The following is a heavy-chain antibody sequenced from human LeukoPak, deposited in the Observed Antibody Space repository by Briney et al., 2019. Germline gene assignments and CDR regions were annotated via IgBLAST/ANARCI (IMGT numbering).Heavy chain of an antibody. D-gene: IGHD2-2*01. Sequence: SQTLSLTCTVSGGSISSGGYYWSWIRQPPGKGLEWIGYIYHSGSTYYNLSLKSRVTMSVDTSKNQFSLKLSSVTAADTAVYYCAREGGVGDIVVVPAAHWYFDLWGRGTLVTVSS. V-gene: IGHV4-30-2*01. CDR3: AREGGVGDIVVVPAAHWYFDL. CDR1: GGSISSGGYY. CDR2: IYHSGST. J-gene: IGHJ2*01.